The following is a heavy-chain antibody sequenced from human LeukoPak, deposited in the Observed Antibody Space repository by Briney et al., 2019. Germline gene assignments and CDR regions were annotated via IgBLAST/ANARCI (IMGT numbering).Heavy chain of an antibody. CDR1: GGSFSSYY. CDR2: IYSSGST. V-gene: IGHV4-4*07. Sequence: PSETLSLTCTVSGGSFSSYYWTWIRQPAGKGLEWIGRIYSSGSTNYNPSLRSRVTISVDKSKNQFSLNLTSVTAADTGVYHCAREYSSTSGRPFDYGGRGSLATVPS. CDR3: AREYSSTSGRPFDY. J-gene: IGHJ4*02. D-gene: IGHD6-6*01.